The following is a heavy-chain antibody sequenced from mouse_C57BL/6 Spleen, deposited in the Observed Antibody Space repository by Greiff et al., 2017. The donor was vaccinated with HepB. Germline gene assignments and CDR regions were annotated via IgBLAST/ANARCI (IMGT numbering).Heavy chain of an antibody. D-gene: IGHD2-10*01. V-gene: IGHV5-6*02. Sequence: DVMLVESGGDLVKPGGSLKLSCAASGFTFSSYGMSWVRQTPDKRLEWVATISSGGSYTYYPDSVKGRFTISRDNAKNTLYLQMSSLKSEDTAMYYCASPTMVTSWFAYWGQGTLVTVSA. J-gene: IGHJ3*01. CDR3: ASPTMVTSWFAY. CDR1: GFTFSSYG. CDR2: ISSGGSYT.